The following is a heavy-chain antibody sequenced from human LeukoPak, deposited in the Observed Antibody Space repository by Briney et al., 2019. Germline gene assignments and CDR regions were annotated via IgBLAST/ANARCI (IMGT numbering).Heavy chain of an antibody. CDR2: IYYSGST. J-gene: IGHJ4*02. CDR1: GGSISGSISSYY. Sequence: SETLSLTCTVSGGSISGSISSYYWNWIRQPPGKGLEWIGYIYYSGSTNYNPSLKSRVTISVDTSKNQFSLRLSSVTAADTAVYYCARVTGYVMEDYFDYWGQGTLVTVSS. CDR3: ARVTGYVMEDYFDY. V-gene: IGHV4-61*01. D-gene: IGHD6-13*01.